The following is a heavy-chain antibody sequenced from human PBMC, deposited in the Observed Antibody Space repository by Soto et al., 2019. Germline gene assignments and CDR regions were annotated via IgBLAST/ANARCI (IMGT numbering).Heavy chain of an antibody. Sequence: QVQLVQSGAEVKRPGASVKVSCKASGYTFTSYAVHWVRQAPGQRLEWMGWINTAKDTKKYSQKFQGRVTITRDTSANIVYMEVSSLTSEDTAVYYCARGSSWSYFDYWGQGTLVTVSS. J-gene: IGHJ4*02. V-gene: IGHV1-3*04. D-gene: IGHD6-13*01. CDR1: GYTFTSYA. CDR2: INTAKDTK. CDR3: ARGSSWSYFDY.